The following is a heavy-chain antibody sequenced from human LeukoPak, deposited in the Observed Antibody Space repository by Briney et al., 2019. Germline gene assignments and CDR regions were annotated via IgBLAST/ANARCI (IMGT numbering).Heavy chain of an antibody. CDR3: AKPPRNYYDSSGYYWNYYFDY. CDR1: GFTFSSYA. CDR2: ISGSGGST. J-gene: IGHJ4*02. Sequence: PGGSLRLSCAASGFTFSSYAMSWVRQAPGKGLEWVSAISGSGGSTYYADSVKGRFTISRDNSKNTLYLQMNSLRAEDTAVYYCAKPPRNYYDSSGYYWNYYFDYWGQGTLVTVSS. V-gene: IGHV3-23*01. D-gene: IGHD3-22*01.